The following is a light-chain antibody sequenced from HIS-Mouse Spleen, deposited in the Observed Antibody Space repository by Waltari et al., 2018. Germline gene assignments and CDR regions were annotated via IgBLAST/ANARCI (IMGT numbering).Light chain of an antibody. J-gene: IGLJ3*02. V-gene: IGLV2-14*01. CDR2: EVS. CDR3: SSYTSSSTWV. CDR1: SSAVGGYHY. Sequence: QSALTQPASVSGSPGQSITIPCTGTSSAVGGYHYVSWYQQHPGKAPKLLIYEVSNRPSGVSNRFSGSKSGNTASLTISGLQAEDEADYYCSSYTSSSTWVFGGGTKLTVL.